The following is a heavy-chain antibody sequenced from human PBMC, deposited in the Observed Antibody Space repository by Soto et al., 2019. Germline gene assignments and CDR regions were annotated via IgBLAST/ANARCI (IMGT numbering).Heavy chain of an antibody. CDR3: ARAGSSGWWRDY. CDR1: GFAFSDHY. V-gene: IGHV3-72*01. D-gene: IGHD6-19*01. Sequence: VQLVQSGGGLVQPGGSLRLSCAASGFAFSDHYMDWVRQAPGKGLEWVGRTRNKANNYTTEYAASVKGRFTISRDDSKSSMYLQMNSLKTEDTAVYYCARAGSSGWWRDYWGQGTLVTVSS. J-gene: IGHJ4*02. CDR2: TRNKANNYTT.